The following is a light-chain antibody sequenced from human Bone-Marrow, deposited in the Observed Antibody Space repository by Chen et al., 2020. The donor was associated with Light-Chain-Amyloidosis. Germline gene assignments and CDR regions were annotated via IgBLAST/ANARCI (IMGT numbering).Light chain of an antibody. Sequence: SYVLTQPSSVSVAPGQTATIACGGNNIGSTSVHWYQQTPGQAPLLVVYDDSDRPSWIPVRLSGSNSGNTATLTISRVEAGDEADYYCQVWDRSSDRPVFGGGTKLTVL. V-gene: IGLV3-21*02. CDR1: NIGSTS. CDR2: DDS. CDR3: QVWDRSSDRPV. J-gene: IGLJ3*02.